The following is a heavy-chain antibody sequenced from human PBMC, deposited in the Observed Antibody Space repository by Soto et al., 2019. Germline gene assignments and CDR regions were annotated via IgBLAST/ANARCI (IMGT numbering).Heavy chain of an antibody. CDR1: GGSVSSASYF. D-gene: IGHD2-15*01. J-gene: IGHJ6*02. Sequence: QVQLQESGPGLVKPSETLSLTCTVSGGSVSSASYFWTWIRQPPGKGLEWIGDIYYSGNTNYNPSLKSRLTISVDTSKNQFSLKLSSVTAADTAVYYCATFRLGFVYGLDVWGQGTTVTVSS. CDR3: ATFRLGFVYGLDV. V-gene: IGHV4-61*01. CDR2: IYYSGNT.